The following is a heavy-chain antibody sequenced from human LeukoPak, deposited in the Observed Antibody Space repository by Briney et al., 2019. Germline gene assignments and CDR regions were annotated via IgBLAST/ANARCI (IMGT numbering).Heavy chain of an antibody. CDR2: ISSSGSTI. D-gene: IGHD4-17*01. J-gene: IGHJ4*02. CDR3: ARLTTMTTTGGPFDY. CDR1: GFTFSSYE. Sequence: GGSLRLSCAASGFTFSSYEMNWVRQAPGKGLEWVSYISSSGSTIYYADSVKGRFTISRDNAKNSLYLQMNSLRAEDTAVYYCARLTTMTTTGGPFDYWGQGTLVTVSS. V-gene: IGHV3-48*03.